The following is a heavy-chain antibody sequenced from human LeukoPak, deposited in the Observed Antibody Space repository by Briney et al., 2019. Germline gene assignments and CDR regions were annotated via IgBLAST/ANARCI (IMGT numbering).Heavy chain of an antibody. CDR1: SASISGYY. J-gene: IGHJ4*02. CDR3: AMTAAVVNPYYFDY. CDR2: VYSTGST. V-gene: IGHV4-59*08. D-gene: IGHD4-23*01. Sequence: SETLSLTCTVSSASISGYYWSWIRQPPGKGLEWIGYVYSTGSTSYNPSLKSRLTISVDSNQFFLRLRSVTAADTAVYYCAMTAAVVNPYYFDYWGQGALVTVSS.